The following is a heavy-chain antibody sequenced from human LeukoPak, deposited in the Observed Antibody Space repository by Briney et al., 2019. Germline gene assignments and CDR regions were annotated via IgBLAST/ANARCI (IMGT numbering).Heavy chain of an antibody. V-gene: IGHV3-30*02. J-gene: IGHJ6*03. CDR1: GFTFSSYG. D-gene: IGHD2-15*01. CDR2: IRYDGSNK. Sequence: GGSLRLSCAASGFTFSSYGMHWVRQAPGKGLEGVAFIRYDGSNKYYADSVKGRFTISRDNSKNTLYLQMNSLRAEDTAVYYCAKDERDIVVVVASYYYYYYMDVWGKGTTVTISS. CDR3: AKDERDIVVVVASYYYYYYMDV.